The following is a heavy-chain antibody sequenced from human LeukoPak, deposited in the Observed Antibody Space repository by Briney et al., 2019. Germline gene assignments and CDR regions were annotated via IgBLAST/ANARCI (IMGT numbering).Heavy chain of an antibody. CDR1: GFTFDDFA. CDR2: ISWNSGSI. V-gene: IGHV3-9*01. CDR3: AKDTCSSTSCYYYYGMDV. J-gene: IGHJ6*02. D-gene: IGHD2-2*01. Sequence: GGSLRLSCAASGFTFDDFAMYWVRQAPGKGLEWVSGISWNSGSIGYADSVKGRFTVSRDNAKNSLYLQMNSLRAEDTALYYCAKDTCSSTSCYYYYGMDVWGRGTTVTVSS.